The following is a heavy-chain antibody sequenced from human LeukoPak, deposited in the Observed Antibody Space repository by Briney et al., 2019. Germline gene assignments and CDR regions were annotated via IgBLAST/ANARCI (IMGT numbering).Heavy chain of an antibody. CDR2: IYTSVST. V-gene: IGHV4-4*07. D-gene: IGHD3-3*01. CDR3: ARDPTDYDFWSGYYTYAFDI. J-gene: IGHJ3*02. Sequence: SQTLSLTCTLSGGSLTSYYTSWIRQPAGKGLEWIGRIYTSVSTNYNPSLKSRVTISVDTPKNQFSLKLRSVTAADTAVDYCARDPTDYDFWSGYYTYAFDIWGQGTMVTVSS. CDR1: GGSLTSYY.